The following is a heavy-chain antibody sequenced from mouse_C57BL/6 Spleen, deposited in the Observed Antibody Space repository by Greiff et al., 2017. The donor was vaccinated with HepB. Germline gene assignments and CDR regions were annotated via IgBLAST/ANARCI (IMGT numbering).Heavy chain of an antibody. J-gene: IGHJ3*01. CDR1: GYTFTSYW. CDR2: INPSNGGT. Sequence: QVQLQQPGTELVKPGASVKLSCKASGYTFTSYWMHWVKQRPGQGLEWIGNINPSNGGTNYNEKFKSKATLTVDKSSSTAYMQLSSLTSEDSAVDYCDRDDYGSSYPFAYWGQGTLVTVSA. V-gene: IGHV1-53*01. D-gene: IGHD1-1*01. CDR3: DRDDYGSSYPFAY.